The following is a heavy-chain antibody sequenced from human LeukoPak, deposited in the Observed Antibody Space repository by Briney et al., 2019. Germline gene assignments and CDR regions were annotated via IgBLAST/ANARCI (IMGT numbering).Heavy chain of an antibody. CDR1: GGSISSYY. CDR3: ARDRPPWAGSGSYYKKGYYYYGMDV. V-gene: IGHV4-59*01. CDR2: IYYSGST. Sequence: SETLSLTCTVSGGSISSYYWSWIRQPPGKGLEWIGYIYYSGSTNYNPSLKSRVTISVDTSKNQFSLKLSSVTAADTAVYYCARDRPPWAGSGSYYKKGYYYYGMDVWGQGTTVTVSS. D-gene: IGHD3-10*01. J-gene: IGHJ6*02.